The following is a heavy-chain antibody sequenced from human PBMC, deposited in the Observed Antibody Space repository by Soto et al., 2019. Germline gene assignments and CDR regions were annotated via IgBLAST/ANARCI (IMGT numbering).Heavy chain of an antibody. Sequence: QVQLVQSGAEVKKPGSSVKVSCKASGGTFSSYAISWVRQAPGQGLEWMGGIIPIFGTANYAQKFQGRVTITEDKSTSTAYMELSSLRSEDTAVYYCARDGDYGDSYYFDYWGQGTLVTVSS. V-gene: IGHV1-69*06. CDR2: IIPIFGTA. J-gene: IGHJ4*02. D-gene: IGHD4-17*01. CDR1: GGTFSSYA. CDR3: ARDGDYGDSYYFDY.